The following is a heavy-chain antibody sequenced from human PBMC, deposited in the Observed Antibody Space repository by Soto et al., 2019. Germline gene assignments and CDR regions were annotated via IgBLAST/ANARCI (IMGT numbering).Heavy chain of an antibody. CDR1: GFTFSNAW. D-gene: IGHD4-17*01. J-gene: IGHJ6*02. Sequence: GGSLRLSCAASGFTFSNAWMNWVRQAPGKGLEWVGRIKSKTDGGTTDYAAPVKGRFTISRDDSKNTLYLQMNSLKTEDTAVYYCTTDLRVRYGDYVDYYGMDVWGQGTTVTVSS. CDR2: IKSKTDGGTT. V-gene: IGHV3-15*07. CDR3: TTDLRVRYGDYVDYYGMDV.